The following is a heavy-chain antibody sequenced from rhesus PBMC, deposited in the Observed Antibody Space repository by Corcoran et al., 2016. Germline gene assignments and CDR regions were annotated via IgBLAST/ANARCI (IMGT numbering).Heavy chain of an antibody. V-gene: IGHV4-169*02. CDR3: ARDLTYSSGWYGFDY. J-gene: IGHJ4*01. CDR1: GGSISSSY. D-gene: IGHD6-31*01. Sequence: QLQLQESGPGLVKPSETLSVTCAVSGGSISSSYWSWIRQAPGKGLEWIGYIYGSGSSTNYNPSLKSCVTLSVDTSKNQLSLKLRSVTTADTAVYYCARDLTYSSGWYGFDYWGQGVLVTVSS. CDR2: IYGSGSST.